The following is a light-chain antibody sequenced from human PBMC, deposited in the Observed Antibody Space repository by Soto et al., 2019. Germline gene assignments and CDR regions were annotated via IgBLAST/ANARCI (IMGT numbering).Light chain of an antibody. J-gene: IGKJ4*01. Sequence: DIQMTQSPSSVSASIGDRVTITCRASQGINNWLAWYQQKPGKAPKLLIYAASSLQSGVPSRFSGSGSGTDFTLTINNLQPDDFATYYCQQANSFRALTFGGGTKVELK. CDR2: AAS. CDR1: QGINNW. CDR3: QQANSFRALT. V-gene: IGKV1-12*01.